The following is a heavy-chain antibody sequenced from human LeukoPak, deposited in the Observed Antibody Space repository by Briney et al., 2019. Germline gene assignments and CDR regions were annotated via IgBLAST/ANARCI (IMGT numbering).Heavy chain of an antibody. V-gene: IGHV4-39*07. Sequence: SETLSLTCTVSSDFFSSVTDYWAWIRQPPGKGLEWIASGDYSGGTYYNPSLESRVAISADMSKNQISLKLSSVTAADTALYYCTRERGEEYSSGWYKTNFFDTWGQGTRVTVSS. CDR1: SDFFSSVTDY. D-gene: IGHD6-19*01. CDR3: TRERGEEYSSGWYKTNFFDT. J-gene: IGHJ4*02. CDR2: GDYSGGT.